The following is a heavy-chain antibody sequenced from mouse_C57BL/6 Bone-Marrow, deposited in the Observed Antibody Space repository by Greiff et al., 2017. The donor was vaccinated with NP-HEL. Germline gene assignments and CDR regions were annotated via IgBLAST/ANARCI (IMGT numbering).Heavy chain of an antibody. CDR3: ARSLYYYGYYFDY. CDR2: IDPSDSYT. CDR1: GYTFTSYW. Sequence: VQLQQPGAELVMPGASVKLSCKASGYTFTSYWMHWVKQRPGQGLEWIGEIDPSDSYTNYNQKFKGKSTLTVDKSSSTAYMQLSSLTSEDSAVYYCARSLYYYGYYFDYWGQGTTLTVSS. V-gene: IGHV1-69*01. D-gene: IGHD1-1*01. J-gene: IGHJ2*01.